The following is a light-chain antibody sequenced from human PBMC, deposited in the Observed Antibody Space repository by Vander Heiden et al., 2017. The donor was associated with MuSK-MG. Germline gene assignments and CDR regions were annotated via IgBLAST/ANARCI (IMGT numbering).Light chain of an antibody. V-gene: IGKV1-27*01. CDR3: QKEWT. CDR2: AAY. J-gene: IGKJ1*01. Sequence: DIQMTQSPSSLSASVGDRVTITCRASQGISNYLAGDQQKPGKVPKLLIYAAYTLQSGVQYRFSGSGSGTDFTLTISSMQPEDVATYDGQKEWTFGQGTKVEIK. CDR1: QGISNY.